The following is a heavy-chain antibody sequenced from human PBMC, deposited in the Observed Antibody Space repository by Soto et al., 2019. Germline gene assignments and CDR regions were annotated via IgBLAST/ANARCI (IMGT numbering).Heavy chain of an antibody. J-gene: IGHJ4*02. CDR1: GFTFSSYA. D-gene: IGHD5-12*01. V-gene: IGHV3-23*01. Sequence: PGGSLRLSCAASGFTFSSYAMSWVRQAPGKGLEWVSAISGSGGSTYYADSVKGRFTISRDNSKNTLYLQMNSLRAEDTAVYYCARGDAEMATIIESSLLQWGQGTLVTVSS. CDR3: ARGDAEMATIIESSLLQ. CDR2: ISGSGGST.